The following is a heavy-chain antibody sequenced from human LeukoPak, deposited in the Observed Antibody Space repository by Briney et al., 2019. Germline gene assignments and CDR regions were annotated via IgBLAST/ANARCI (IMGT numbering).Heavy chain of an antibody. CDR1: GYTFTSYD. Sequence: GASVKVSCKASGYTFTSYDINWVRQATGQGLEWMGWMNPNSGNTGYAQKFQGRVTMTRNTSISTAYMELSSLRSEDTAVYYCARGKWELLIHAFDIWGQGTVVTVSS. CDR3: ARGKWELLIHAFDI. J-gene: IGHJ3*02. D-gene: IGHD1-26*01. CDR2: MNPNSGNT. V-gene: IGHV1-8*01.